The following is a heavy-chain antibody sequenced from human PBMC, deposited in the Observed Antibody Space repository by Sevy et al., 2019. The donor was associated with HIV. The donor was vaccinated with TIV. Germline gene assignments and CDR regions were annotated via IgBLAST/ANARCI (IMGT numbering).Heavy chain of an antibody. Sequence: ASVKVSCKVSGYTLTALSMHWVRQAPGKGLEWMGTFDPEDGETRFAQKFQGRVTMTEDTSTDTAYMELISLRFKDTAVYVCAATKDYYDSSGYPFDHWGQGTLVTVSS. CDR1: GYTLTALS. D-gene: IGHD3-22*01. CDR2: FDPEDGET. J-gene: IGHJ4*02. CDR3: AATKDYYDSSGYPFDH. V-gene: IGHV1-24*01.